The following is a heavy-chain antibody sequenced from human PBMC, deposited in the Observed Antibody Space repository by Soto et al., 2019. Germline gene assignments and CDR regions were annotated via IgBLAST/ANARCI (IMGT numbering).Heavy chain of an antibody. D-gene: IGHD3-10*01. CDR2: ISSSGSTI. V-gene: IGHV3-48*03. CDR1: GFTFSSYE. Sequence: GGSLRLSCAASGFTFSSYEMNWVRQAPGKGLEWVSYISSSGSTIYYADSVKGRFTISRDNSKNFLYLQMSGLRADDSAVYYCTRGAGFFYGVDVWGRGTTVTVSS. CDR3: TRGAGFFYGVDV. J-gene: IGHJ6*02.